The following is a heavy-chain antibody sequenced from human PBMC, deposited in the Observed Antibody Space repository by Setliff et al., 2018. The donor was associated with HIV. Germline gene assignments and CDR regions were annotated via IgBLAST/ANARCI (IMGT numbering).Heavy chain of an antibody. CDR2: IYYSGAT. CDR3: ASGRGAKGGYDYFGS. V-gene: IGHV4-31*03. J-gene: IGHJ4*02. CDR1: GDSISSGGYY. Sequence: ASETLSLTCTVSGDSISSGGYYWSWIRQLPGKGLEWIGYIYYSGATYYNPSLKNRVTISLDTSKSKFSLKLTSVTAADTALYYCASGRGAKGGYDYFGSWGQGTLVTVSS. D-gene: IGHD5-12*01.